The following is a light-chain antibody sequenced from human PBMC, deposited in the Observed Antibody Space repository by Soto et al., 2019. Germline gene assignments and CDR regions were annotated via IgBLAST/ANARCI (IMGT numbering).Light chain of an antibody. V-gene: IGLV2-14*01. CDR3: SSYTRQNTRV. Sequence: QSALTQPASVSGSPGRSITISCTGTSSDVGGYNFVSWYQQHPGKAPKLMIYEVTNRPSGVSSRFSGSKSGNTASLTISGLQTEDEADYFCSSYTRQNTRVFGGGTKLTVL. CDR1: SSDVGGYNF. J-gene: IGLJ3*02. CDR2: EVT.